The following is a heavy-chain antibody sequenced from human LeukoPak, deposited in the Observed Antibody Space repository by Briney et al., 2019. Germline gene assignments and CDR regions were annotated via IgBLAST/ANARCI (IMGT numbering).Heavy chain of an antibody. J-gene: IGHJ5*02. CDR1: GYTSTDYY. V-gene: IGHV1-2*02. Sequence: ASVKVSCKASGYTSTDYYMHWVRQAPGQGLEWMGWIGPNSGGTNYAQKFQGRVTMTRDSSISTAYMELTRLTSDDTAVYYCARSNIAVRRGDNWFDPWGQGTLVTVSS. D-gene: IGHD6-6*01. CDR2: IGPNSGGT. CDR3: ARSNIAVRRGDNWFDP.